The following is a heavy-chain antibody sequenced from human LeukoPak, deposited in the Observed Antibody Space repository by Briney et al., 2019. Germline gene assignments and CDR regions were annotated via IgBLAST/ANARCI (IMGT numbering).Heavy chain of an antibody. CDR2: IYYSGST. J-gene: IGHJ6*04. V-gene: IGHV4-30-4*01. D-gene: IGHD6-19*01. Sequence: PSETLSLTCTVSGVSISSGDYYWSWIRQPPGKGLEWIGYIYYSGSTYYNPSLKSRVTISVDTSKNQFSLKLSSVTAADTAVYYCARDVAVAGTYYYYGMDVWGKGTTVTVSS. CDR1: GVSISSGDYY. CDR3: ARDVAVAGTYYYYGMDV.